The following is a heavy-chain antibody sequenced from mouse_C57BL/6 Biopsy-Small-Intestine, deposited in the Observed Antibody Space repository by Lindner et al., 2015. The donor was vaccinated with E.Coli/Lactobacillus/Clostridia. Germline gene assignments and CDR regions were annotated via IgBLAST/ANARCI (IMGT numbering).Heavy chain of an antibody. CDR2: ILPGSGST. CDR3: TKVVAHYYAMDY. Sequence: VQLQESGPELVKPGASVKISCKASGYAFSSSWMNWVKQRPGHGLEWIGEILPGSGSTNYNEKFKGKATFTADTSSNTAYMQLSSLTSEDTAVYYCTKVVAHYYAMDYWGQGTSVTVSS. D-gene: IGHD1-1*01. J-gene: IGHJ4*01. V-gene: IGHV1-9*01. CDR1: GYAFSSSW.